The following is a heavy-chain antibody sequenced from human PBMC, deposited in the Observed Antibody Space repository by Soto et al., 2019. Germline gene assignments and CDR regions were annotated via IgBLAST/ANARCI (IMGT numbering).Heavy chain of an antibody. CDR3: AKGGYCSGGSCYGPSDY. D-gene: IGHD2-15*01. Sequence: GGSLRLSCAASGFTFSTYSMNWVRQAPGKGLEWIAYITSSSSTIFYADSVKGRFTISRDNAKNSLYLQMNSLRAEDTAVYYCAKGGYCSGGSCYGPSDYWGQGTLVTVSS. CDR2: ITSSSSTI. J-gene: IGHJ4*02. V-gene: IGHV3-48*01. CDR1: GFTFSTYS.